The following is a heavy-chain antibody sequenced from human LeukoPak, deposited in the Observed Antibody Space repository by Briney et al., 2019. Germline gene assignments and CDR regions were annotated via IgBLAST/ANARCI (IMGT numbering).Heavy chain of an antibody. CDR1: GGSISSYY. CDR2: IYYSGST. CDR3: ARGDSSGAFDI. V-gene: IGHV4-59*01. D-gene: IGHD3-22*01. J-gene: IGHJ3*02. Sequence: SETLSLTCTVSGGSISSYYWSWIRQPPGKGLEWIGYIYYSGSTNYNPSLKSRVTISVDTSKDQFSLKLSSVTAADTAVYYCARGDSSGAFDIWGQGTMVTVSS.